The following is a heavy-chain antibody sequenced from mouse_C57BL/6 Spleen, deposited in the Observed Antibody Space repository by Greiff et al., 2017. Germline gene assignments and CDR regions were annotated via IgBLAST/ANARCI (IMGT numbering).Heavy chain of an antibody. D-gene: IGHD2-4*01. J-gene: IGHJ2*01. CDR3: ARGNYDNYFDY. V-gene: IGHV1-80*01. CDR1: GYAFSSYW. Sequence: VQLQQSGAELVKPGASVKISCKASGYAFSSYWMNWVKQRPGKGLEWIGQIYPGDGDTNYNGKFKGKATLTADKSSSTASMQRSSLTSEDSAVYFCARGNYDNYFDYWGQGTTRTVSS. CDR2: IYPGDGDT.